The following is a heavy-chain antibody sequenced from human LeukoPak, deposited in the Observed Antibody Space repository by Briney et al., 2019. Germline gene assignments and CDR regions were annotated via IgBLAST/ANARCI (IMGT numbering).Heavy chain of an antibody. CDR2: ITSRSSYI. J-gene: IGHJ6*03. D-gene: IGHD1-26*01. Sequence: GGSLRLSCAASGFTFRNYLMNWVRQTPGKGLEWVSSITSRSSYILYAGSVKGRFTISRDNAKNSLYLQMNSLRAEDTAVYYCARAGVRSGNYYYYTDVWGKGTTVTVSS. CDR1: GFTFRNYL. V-gene: IGHV3-21*01. CDR3: ARAGVRSGNYYYYTDV.